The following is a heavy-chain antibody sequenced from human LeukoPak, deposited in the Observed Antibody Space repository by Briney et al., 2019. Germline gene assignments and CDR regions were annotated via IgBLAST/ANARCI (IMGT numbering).Heavy chain of an antibody. D-gene: IGHD4-23*01. CDR1: GYTFTGYY. Sequence: ASVKVSCKASGYTFTGYYMHWVRQAPGQGLEWMGWINPNSGGTNFAQKFQGRVTVTRDTSISVVYMELSRLRSDDTAAYYCARPRNPMVVTPTSRTYFFDSWGQGTLVTVSS. CDR3: ARPRNPMVVTPTSRTYFFDS. CDR2: INPNSGGT. V-gene: IGHV1-2*02. J-gene: IGHJ4*02.